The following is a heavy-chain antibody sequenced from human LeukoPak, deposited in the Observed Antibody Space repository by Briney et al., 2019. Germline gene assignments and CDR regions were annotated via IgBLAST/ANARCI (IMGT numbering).Heavy chain of an antibody. D-gene: IGHD6-6*01. Sequence: GGSLRLSCATSGFTFGTYVMSWVRQAPGKGLEWVSRISGSGGSTYYADSVKGRFTISRDNSKNTLSLQMNSLRNDDTAVYYCAREERGHLVGYWGQGTLV. CDR2: ISGSGGST. CDR3: AREERGHLVGY. CDR1: GFTFGTYV. J-gene: IGHJ4*02. V-gene: IGHV3-23*01.